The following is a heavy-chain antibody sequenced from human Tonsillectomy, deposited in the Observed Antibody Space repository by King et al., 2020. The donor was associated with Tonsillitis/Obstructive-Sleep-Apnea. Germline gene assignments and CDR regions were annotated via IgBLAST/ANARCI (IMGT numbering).Heavy chain of an antibody. D-gene: IGHD5-18*01. CDR1: GYTFTGYY. CDR3: ARGLQLWYNDFDY. V-gene: IGHV1-2*02. J-gene: IGHJ4*02. CDR2: INPNSGGT. Sequence: VQLVQSGAEVKKPGASVKVSCKASGYTFTGYYMHWVRQAPGQGLEWMGWINPNSGGTNHAQKFQGRVTMTRDTSISTAYMELSRLRSDDTAVYYCARGLQLWYNDFDYWGQGTLVTVSS.